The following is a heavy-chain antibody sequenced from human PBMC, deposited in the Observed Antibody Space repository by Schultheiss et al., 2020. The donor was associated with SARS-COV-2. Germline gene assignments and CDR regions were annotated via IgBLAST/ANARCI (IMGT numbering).Heavy chain of an antibody. CDR2: INSDGSST. D-gene: IGHD1-26*01. J-gene: IGHJ6*02. Sequence: GGSLRLSCAASGFTLSDYYMDWVRQAPGKGLVWVSRINSDGSSTSYADSVKGRFTISRDNSENTLYLQMNSLRAEDTAVYYCARVRHPSRGARYYYGMDVWGQGTTVTVSS. V-gene: IGHV3-74*01. CDR1: GFTLSDYY. CDR3: ARVRHPSRGARYYYGMDV.